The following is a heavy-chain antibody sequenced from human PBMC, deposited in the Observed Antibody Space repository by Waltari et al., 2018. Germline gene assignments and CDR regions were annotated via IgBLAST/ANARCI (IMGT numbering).Heavy chain of an antibody. CDR2: ISWNRGSI. J-gene: IGHJ3*02. Sequence: EVQLVESGGGLVQPGRSLRLSCAASGFTFDDYAMHWVRQAPGKGREWVAGISWNRGSIGDSDAVKGRFTISRDNAKNSLYLQMNSLRAEDTALYYCAKRRRVGATGEGAFDIWGQGTMVTVSS. CDR1: GFTFDDYA. D-gene: IGHD1-26*01. V-gene: IGHV3-9*01. CDR3: AKRRRVGATGEGAFDI.